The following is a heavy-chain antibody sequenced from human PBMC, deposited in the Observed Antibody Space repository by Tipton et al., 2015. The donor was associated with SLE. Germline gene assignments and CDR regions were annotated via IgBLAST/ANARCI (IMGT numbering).Heavy chain of an antibody. J-gene: IGHJ4*02. V-gene: IGHV4-4*07. CDR3: VVCSPSSCSYFDY. Sequence: TLSLTCSVSGGSISTYYWTWIRQPAGKGLEWIGRICCVGSTKYNPSLDRRVSLSVDASKDQFSLKLSSVTAADTAVYYCVVCSPSSCSYFDYWGQGRLITASS. D-gene: IGHD2-2*01. CDR2: ICCVGST. CDR1: GGSISTYY.